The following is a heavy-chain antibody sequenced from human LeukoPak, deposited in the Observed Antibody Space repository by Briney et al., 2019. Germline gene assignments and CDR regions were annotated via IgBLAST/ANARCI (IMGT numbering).Heavy chain of an antibody. J-gene: IGHJ4*02. CDR1: GYTFTGYY. CDR3: ARGAGYCSSTSCYVRY. V-gene: IGHV1-2*02. Sequence: ASVKVSCKASGYTFTGYYMHWVRQAPGQGLEWMGWIKPNSGGTNYAQKFQGRVTMTRDTSISTAYMELSRLRSDDTAVYYCARGAGYCSSTSCYVRYWGQGTLVTVSS. D-gene: IGHD2-2*01. CDR2: IKPNSGGT.